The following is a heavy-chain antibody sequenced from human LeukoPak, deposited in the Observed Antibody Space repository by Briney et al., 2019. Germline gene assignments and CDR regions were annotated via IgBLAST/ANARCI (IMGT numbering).Heavy chain of an antibody. V-gene: IGHV3-21*01. D-gene: IGHD3-22*01. Sequence: GGSLRLSCAASGFTFSSYSMNWVRQAPGKGLEWVSSISSSSCYIYYADSVRGRFTISRDNAKNSLYLQMNSLRAEDTAVYYCARTRITMIVGLASRFDYWGQGTLVTVSS. CDR1: GFTFSSYS. CDR3: ARTRITMIVGLASRFDY. CDR2: ISSSSCYI. J-gene: IGHJ4*02.